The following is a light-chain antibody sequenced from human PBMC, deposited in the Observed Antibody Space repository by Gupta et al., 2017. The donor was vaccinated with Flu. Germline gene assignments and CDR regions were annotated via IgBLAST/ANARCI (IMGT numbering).Light chain of an antibody. V-gene: IGLV1-40*01. CDR1: STNIGAGYD. J-gene: IGLJ3*02. CDR3: QSYDSSLSVSV. CDR2: GNS. Sequence: QSVVTQPPSVSGDPGQRVTISCTGSSTNIGAGYDVHWYQQLPGTAPNLLIYGNSNRPSGVPDRFSGSKIGTSASLAITGLQAEDEADYYCQSYDSSLSVSVFGGGTKLTVL.